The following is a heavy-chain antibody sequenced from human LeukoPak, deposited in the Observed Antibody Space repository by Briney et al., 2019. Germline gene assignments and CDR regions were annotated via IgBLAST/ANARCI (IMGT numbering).Heavy chain of an antibody. CDR2: INQDGSEK. CDR3: ARDPDMVRGVNFDY. J-gene: IGHJ4*02. V-gene: IGHV3-7*03. Sequence: GGSLRLSCAASGLTFSSHWMSWVRQAPGKGLEWVANINQDGSEKYYVDSVKGRFTISRDNTKNSLYLQMNSLRAEDTAVYYCARDPDMVRGVNFDYWGQGTLVTVSS. CDR1: GLTFSSHW. D-gene: IGHD3-10*01.